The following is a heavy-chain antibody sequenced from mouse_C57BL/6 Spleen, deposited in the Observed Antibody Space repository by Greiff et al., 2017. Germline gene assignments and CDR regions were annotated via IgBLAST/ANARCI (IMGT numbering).Heavy chain of an antibody. Sequence: VQLQQSGPGLVQPSPSLSITCTVSGFSLTSYGVHWVRQSPGKGLEWLGVIWRGGSTDYNAAFMSRLSITKDNSKSQVFFKMNSLQADDTAIYYGANITTVGEYYAMDYWGQGTSVTVSS. D-gene: IGHD1-1*01. J-gene: IGHJ4*01. V-gene: IGHV2-5*01. CDR2: IWRGGST. CDR3: ANITTVGEYYAMDY. CDR1: GFSLTSYG.